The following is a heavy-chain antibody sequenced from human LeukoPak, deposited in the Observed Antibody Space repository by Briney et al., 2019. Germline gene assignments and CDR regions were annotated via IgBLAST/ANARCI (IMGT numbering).Heavy chain of an antibody. CDR3: AREGWGLYYYYYYYMDV. D-gene: IGHD3-16*01. J-gene: IGHJ6*03. CDR1: GFTFSSYW. V-gene: IGHV3-7*01. CDR2: IKQDGSEK. Sequence: GGSLRLSCAASGFTFSSYWMSWVRQAPGEGLKWVANIKQDGSEKYYVDSVKGRFTISRDNAKNSLYLQMNSLRAEDTAVYYCAREGWGLYYYYYYYMDVWGKGTTVTVSS.